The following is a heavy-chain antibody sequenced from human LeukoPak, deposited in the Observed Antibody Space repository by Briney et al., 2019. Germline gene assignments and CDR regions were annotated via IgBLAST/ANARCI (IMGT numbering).Heavy chain of an antibody. J-gene: IGHJ3*02. CDR2: ISAYNGNT. D-gene: IGHD6-19*01. CDR3: ARPASSGWYDAFDI. Sequence: ASVKVSCKASGYTFTGYYMHWVRQAPGQGLEWMGWISAYNGNTNYAQKLQGRVTMTTDTSTSTAYMELRSLRSDDTAVYYCARPASSGWYDAFDIWGQGTMVTVSS. CDR1: GYTFTGYY. V-gene: IGHV1-18*04.